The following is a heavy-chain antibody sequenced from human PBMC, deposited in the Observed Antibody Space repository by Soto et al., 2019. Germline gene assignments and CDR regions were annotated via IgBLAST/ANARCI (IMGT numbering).Heavy chain of an antibody. CDR3: ANSVRRWLHPDFAFDI. D-gene: IGHD5-12*01. CDR1: GLNIIDHC. Sequence: LSCTASGLNIIDHCMSRISKKTGKGLEWVSAISGSGGSTYYADSVKGRFTISRDNSKNALYLQMNSLRAEDTAVYYCANSVRRWLHPDFAFDIWGQGTMVTVSS. V-gene: IGHV3-23*01. J-gene: IGHJ3*02. CDR2: ISGSGGST.